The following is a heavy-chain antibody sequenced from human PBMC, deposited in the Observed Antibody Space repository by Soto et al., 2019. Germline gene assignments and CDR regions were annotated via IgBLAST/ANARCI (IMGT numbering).Heavy chain of an antibody. CDR1: GFTFSSYS. Sequence: GGSLRLSCAASGFTFSSYSRNWVSKATGKGLEWVSYISSSSSTIYYADSVKGRFTISRDNAKNSLYLQMNSLRDEDTAVYYCARVRLPSHNWFDPWGQGTLVTVSS. CDR2: ISSSSSTI. J-gene: IGHJ5*02. CDR3: ARVRLPSHNWFDP. V-gene: IGHV3-48*02.